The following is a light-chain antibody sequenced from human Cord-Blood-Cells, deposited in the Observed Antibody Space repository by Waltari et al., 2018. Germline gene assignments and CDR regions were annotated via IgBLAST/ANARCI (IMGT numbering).Light chain of an antibody. CDR3: SSYTSSSTVV. J-gene: IGLJ2*01. CDR1: SSDVGGYNY. CDR2: DVT. V-gene: IGLV2-14*01. Sequence: QSALTQPASVSGSPGQSITISCTGTSSDVGGYNYVPWYQQHPAKAPKLMIYDVTNRPSGVSNRFSGSKDGNTASLTISGLQAEDEADYYCSSYTSSSTVVFGGGTKLTVL.